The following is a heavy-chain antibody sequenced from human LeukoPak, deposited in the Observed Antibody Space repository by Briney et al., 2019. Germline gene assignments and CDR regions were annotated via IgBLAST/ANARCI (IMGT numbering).Heavy chain of an antibody. CDR1: GGSISSGSYY. Sequence: SQTLSLTCTVSGGSISSGSYYWSWIRQPAGKGLEWIGRIYTSGSTNYNPSLKSRVTTSVDKSKNQFSLKLSSVTAADTAVYYCARGLLSLGIGYYFDYWGQGTLVTVSS. CDR2: IYTSGST. V-gene: IGHV4-61*02. D-gene: IGHD7-27*01. CDR3: ARGLLSLGIGYYFDY. J-gene: IGHJ4*02.